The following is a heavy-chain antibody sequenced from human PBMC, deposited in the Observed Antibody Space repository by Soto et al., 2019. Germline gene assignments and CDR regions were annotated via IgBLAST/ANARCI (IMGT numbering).Heavy chain of an antibody. D-gene: IGHD5-12*01. CDR1: GYTFTYFG. CDR3: ARAIAGGYGHTTLDY. J-gene: IGHJ4*02. CDR2: INAYNGNT. V-gene: IGHV1-18*04. Sequence: QVQLVQSGAEVKKPGASVKVSCKASGYTFTYFGISWVRQAPGQGLEWMGWINAYNGNTDYAQKLQARVTMTTDTSTSTAYMELRSLRSDDTAVYSCARAIAGGYGHTTLDYWGQGTLVTVSS.